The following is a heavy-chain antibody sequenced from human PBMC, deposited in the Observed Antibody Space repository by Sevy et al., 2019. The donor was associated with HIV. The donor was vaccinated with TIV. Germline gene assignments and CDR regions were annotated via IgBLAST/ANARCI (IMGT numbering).Heavy chain of an antibody. CDR2: ISYDARNE. Sequence: GESQKISCAASGLPFSSYAMHWVRQGPGKGLEWVAVISYDARNEAYADSMKGRFTISRDNSKNTLYLQMNSLRAEDTAVYYCARGLAALPGYYYGMDVWGQGTTVTVSS. CDR1: GLPFSSYA. J-gene: IGHJ6*02. D-gene: IGHD6-6*01. V-gene: IGHV3-30*04. CDR3: ARGLAALPGYYYGMDV.